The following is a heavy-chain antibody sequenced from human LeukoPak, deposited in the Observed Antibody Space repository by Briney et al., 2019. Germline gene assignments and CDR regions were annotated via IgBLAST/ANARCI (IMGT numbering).Heavy chain of an antibody. V-gene: IGHV3-30*04. CDR2: ISYDGSNK. D-gene: IGHD2-2*01. Sequence: GRSLRLSCAASGFTFSSYAMHWVRQAPGKGLEWVAVISYDGSNKYYADSVKGRFTISRDNSKSTLYLQMNSLRAEDTAVYYCARDPTWDIVVVPAAIENDYWGQGTLVTVSS. CDR3: ARDPTWDIVVVPAAIENDY. J-gene: IGHJ4*02. CDR1: GFTFSSYA.